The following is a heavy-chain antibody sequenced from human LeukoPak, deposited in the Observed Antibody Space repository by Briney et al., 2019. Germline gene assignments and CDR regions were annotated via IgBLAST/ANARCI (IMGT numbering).Heavy chain of an antibody. CDR1: GFTFSSYA. V-gene: IGHV3-23*01. CDR2: ISGSGGST. CDR3: ARGSGGPPGPY. D-gene: IGHD2-8*02. Sequence: GGSLRLSCAASGFTFSSYAMSWVRQAPGKGLEWVSAISGSGGSTYYADSVKGRFTISRDNSKNTLYLQMNSLRAEDTAVYYCARGSGGPPGPYWGQGTLVTASS. J-gene: IGHJ4*02.